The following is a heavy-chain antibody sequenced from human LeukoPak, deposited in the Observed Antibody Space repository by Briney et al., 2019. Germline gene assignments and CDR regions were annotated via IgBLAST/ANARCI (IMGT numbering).Heavy chain of an antibody. J-gene: IGHJ5*02. CDR1: GFTFSRYW. CDR2: IKQDGSEK. D-gene: IGHD3-9*01. CDR3: ARDFLGYDILTGYPYNWFDP. V-gene: IGHV3-7*01. Sequence: GGSLRLSCAASGFTFSRYWMSWVRQAPGKGLEWVADIKQDGSEKYYVDSVKGRFTISRDNAKNSLDLQMNSLRAEDTAVYYCARDFLGYDILTGYPYNWFDPWGQGTLVTVSS.